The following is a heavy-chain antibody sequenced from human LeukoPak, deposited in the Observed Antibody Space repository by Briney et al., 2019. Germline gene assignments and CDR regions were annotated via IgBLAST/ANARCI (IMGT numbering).Heavy chain of an antibody. CDR3: ARGRTGAAALDF. V-gene: IGHV4-34*01. CDR1: GGSFSGHY. D-gene: IGHD2-2*01. Sequence: SETLFLTCAVYGGSFSGHYWTWIRQAPGKGLEWIGKSTHTGSTNYNPSLKSRVTISVGTSKNQFSLKLTSVSAADTAVYHCARGRTGAAALDFWGPGTLVTVSS. CDR2: STHTGST. J-gene: IGHJ4*02.